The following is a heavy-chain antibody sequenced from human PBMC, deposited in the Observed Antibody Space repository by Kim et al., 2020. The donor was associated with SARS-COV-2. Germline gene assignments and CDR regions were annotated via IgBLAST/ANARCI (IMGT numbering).Heavy chain of an antibody. CDR2: ISSSGSTI. J-gene: IGHJ6*02. CDR3: ARETRTMIVMVFTPYYYYGMDV. V-gene: IGHV3-11*01. CDR1: GFTFSDYY. Sequence: GGSLRLSCAASGFTFSDYYMSWIRQAPGKGLEWVSYISSSGSTIYYADSVKGRFTISRDNAKNSLYLQMNSLRAEDTAVYYCARETRTMIVMVFTPYYYYGMDVWGQGTTVTVSS. D-gene: IGHD3-22*01.